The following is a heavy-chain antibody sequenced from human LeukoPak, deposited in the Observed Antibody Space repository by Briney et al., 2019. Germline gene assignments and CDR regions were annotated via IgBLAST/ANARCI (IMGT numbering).Heavy chain of an antibody. CDR3: ARVSFFRWASTRPSYYYYYMDV. J-gene: IGHJ6*03. D-gene: IGHD2-15*01. V-gene: IGHV4-34*01. Sequence: PSETQSLTCAVYGGSFSGYYWSWIRQPPGKGLEWIGEINHSGSTNYNPSLKSRVTISVDTSKNQFSLKLSSVTAADTAVYYCARVSFFRWASTRPSYYYYYMDVWGKGATVTISS. CDR2: INHSGST. CDR1: GGSFSGYY.